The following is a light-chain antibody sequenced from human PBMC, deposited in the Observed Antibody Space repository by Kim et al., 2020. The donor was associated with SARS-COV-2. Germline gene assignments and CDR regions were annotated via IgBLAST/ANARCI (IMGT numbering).Light chain of an antibody. Sequence: PGERATLSCRASQSVGRYLDWFQQKPGAPPRLLIYDASTRAPGIPVRFSGSGSGTDFTLTISSLDPEDSALYYCQQRSNWPPLSFGGGTKV. CDR1: QSVGRY. CDR2: DAS. CDR3: QQRSNWPPLS. V-gene: IGKV3-11*01. J-gene: IGKJ4*01.